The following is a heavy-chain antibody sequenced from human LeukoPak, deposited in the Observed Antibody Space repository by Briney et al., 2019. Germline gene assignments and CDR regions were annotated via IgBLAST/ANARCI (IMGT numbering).Heavy chain of an antibody. V-gene: IGHV3-49*03. CDR2: IRSKAYGGTT. CDR1: GFTFGDYA. CDR3: THLGSGSYPESSY. D-gene: IGHD1-26*01. J-gene: IGHJ4*02. Sequence: PGGSLRLSCTASGFTFGDYAMSWFRQAPGKGLELVGFIRSKAYGGTTEYAASVKGRFTISRDDSKSIAYLQMNSLKTEDTAVYYCTHLGSGSYPESSYWGQGTLVSVSS.